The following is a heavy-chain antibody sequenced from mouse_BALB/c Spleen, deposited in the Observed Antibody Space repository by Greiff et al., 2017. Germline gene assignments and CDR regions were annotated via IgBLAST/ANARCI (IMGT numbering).Heavy chain of an antibody. J-gene: IGHJ3*01. CDR3: AGTMITTWFAY. Sequence: EVKVVESGPELVKPGASVKMSCKASGYTFTSYVMHWVKQKPGQGLEWIGYINPYNDGTKYNEKFKGKATLTSDKSSSTAYMELSSLTSEDSAVYYCAGTMITTWFAYWGQGTLVTVSA. D-gene: IGHD2-4*01. V-gene: IGHV1-14*01. CDR2: INPYNDGT. CDR1: GYTFTSYV.